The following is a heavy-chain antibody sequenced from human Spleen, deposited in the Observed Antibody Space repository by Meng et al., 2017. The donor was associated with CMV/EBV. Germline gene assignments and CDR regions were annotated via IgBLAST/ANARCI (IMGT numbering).Heavy chain of an antibody. J-gene: IGHJ4*02. CDR3: AKGLGSGWYTSDWPGDY. V-gene: IGHV3-23*01. CDR2: ISGSGGGT. Sequence: GESLKISCAASGFTFSSYAMSWVRQAPGKGLEWVSAISGSGGGTYYADSVKGRFIISRDNSKNTLYLQMNSLRAEDTAAYYCAKGLGSGWYTSDWPGDYWGQGTLVTVSS. D-gene: IGHD6-19*01. CDR1: GFTFSSYA.